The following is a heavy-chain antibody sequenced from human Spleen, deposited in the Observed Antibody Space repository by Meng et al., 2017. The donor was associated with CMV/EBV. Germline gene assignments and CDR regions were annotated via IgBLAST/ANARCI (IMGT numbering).Heavy chain of an antibody. CDR2: ISWNSGSI. CDR3: ARVHASYYYYGMDV. CDR1: GFTFDDYA. J-gene: IGHJ6*02. V-gene: IGHV3-9*01. Sequence: SLKISCAASGFTFDDYAMHWVRQAPGKGLEWVSGISWNSGSIGYADSVKGRFTISRDNAKNSLYLQMNSLRADDTALYYCARVHASYYYYGMDVWGQGTTVTVSS. D-gene: IGHD2-8*01.